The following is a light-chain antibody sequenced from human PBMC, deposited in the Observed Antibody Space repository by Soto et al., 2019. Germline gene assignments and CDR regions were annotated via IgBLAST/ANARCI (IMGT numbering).Light chain of an antibody. J-gene: IGLJ2*01. CDR1: SSDIGAFPY. CDR3: ATYTTSGTQV. CDR2: DVS. V-gene: IGLV2-14*01. Sequence: QSALTQPASVSGSPGQSITISCTGASSDIGAFPYVSWYQKYPGKAPKLIISDVSIWPSGVSPRFSASKSGNTASLTVSGLQAEDEADYYCATYTTSGTQVFGGGTKVTVL.